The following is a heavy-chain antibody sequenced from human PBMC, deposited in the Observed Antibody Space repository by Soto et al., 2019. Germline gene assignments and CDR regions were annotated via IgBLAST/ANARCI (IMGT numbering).Heavy chain of an antibody. V-gene: IGHV4-34*01. CDR2: INHSGST. D-gene: IGHD3-9*01. Sequence: QVQLQQWGAGLLKPSETLSLTCAVYGGSFSGYYWSWIRQPPGKGLEWIGEINHSGSTNYNPSLKSRVTISVDTSKNQFSLKLSSVTAADTAVYYCARARQLRYFDWSIVGWFDPWGQGTLVTVSS. CDR1: GGSFSGYY. CDR3: ARARQLRYFDWSIVGWFDP. J-gene: IGHJ5*02.